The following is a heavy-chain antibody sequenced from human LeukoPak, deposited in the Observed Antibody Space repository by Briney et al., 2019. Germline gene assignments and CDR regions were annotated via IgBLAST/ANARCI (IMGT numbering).Heavy chain of an antibody. Sequence: GGSLRLSCSASGFTFSSYWIHWVRQAPGKGLVWVSHINSDGSSTSYADSVKGRFTISRDNAKNTLYLQMNTLRAEDTAVCYCARGTGVGSYLAAFDIWGQGTTVTVSS. J-gene: IGHJ3*02. D-gene: IGHD1-26*01. CDR3: ARGTGVGSYLAAFDI. V-gene: IGHV3-74*01. CDR2: INSDGSST. CDR1: GFTFSSYW.